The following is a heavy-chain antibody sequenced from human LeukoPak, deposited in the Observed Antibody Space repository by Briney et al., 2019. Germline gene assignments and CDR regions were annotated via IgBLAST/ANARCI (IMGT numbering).Heavy chain of an antibody. Sequence: SETLSLTCTVSGGSISSYYWSWIRQPPGKGLEWIGYIYYSGSTNYNPSLKSRVTISVDTSKNQFSLKLGSVTAADTAVYYCAREKRIVGATVTRYFDLWGRGTLVTVSS. D-gene: IGHD1-26*01. CDR3: AREKRIVGATVTRYFDL. CDR2: IYYSGST. J-gene: IGHJ2*01. V-gene: IGHV4-59*01. CDR1: GGSISSYY.